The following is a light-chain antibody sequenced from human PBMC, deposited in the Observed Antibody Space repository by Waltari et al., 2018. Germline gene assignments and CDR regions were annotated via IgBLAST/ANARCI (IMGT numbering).Light chain of an antibody. CDR2: DAV. CDR3: CSYTSSDTYV. V-gene: IGLV2-14*02. Sequence: WYQHRPGKAPRLIILDAVKRPSGVSNRFSGSMSGYTASLTISGLQAEDEADYYCCSYTSSDTYVFGSGTTVTVL. J-gene: IGLJ1*01.